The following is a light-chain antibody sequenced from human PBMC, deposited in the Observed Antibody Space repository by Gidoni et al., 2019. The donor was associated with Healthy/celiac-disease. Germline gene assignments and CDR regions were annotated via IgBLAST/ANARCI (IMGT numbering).Light chain of an antibody. CDR3: QQYNSYPAT. CDR1: QSISSL. J-gene: IGKJ3*01. CDR2: DAS. V-gene: IGKV1-5*01. Sequence: DIQMTQSPSTLSASVGDRVTITCRASQSISSLLAWYQQKPGKAPKLLIYDASSLESGVPSRFSGSGSGTEFTLTISSLQPDDFATYYCQQYNSYPATFGPGTKVDIK.